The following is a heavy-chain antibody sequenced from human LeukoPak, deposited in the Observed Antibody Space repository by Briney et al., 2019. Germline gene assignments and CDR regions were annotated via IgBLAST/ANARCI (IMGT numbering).Heavy chain of an antibody. CDR1: GYTFTGYY. CDR3: ARDNYDILTGTKGVDY. V-gene: IGHV1-2*02. Sequence: ASVKVSCKASGYTFTGYYMHWVRQAPGQGLEWMGWINPNSGGTNYAQKFQGRVTMTRDTSISTAYMELSRLRSDDTAVYYCARDNYDILTGTKGVDYWGQGTLVTVSS. J-gene: IGHJ4*02. CDR2: INPNSGGT. D-gene: IGHD3-9*01.